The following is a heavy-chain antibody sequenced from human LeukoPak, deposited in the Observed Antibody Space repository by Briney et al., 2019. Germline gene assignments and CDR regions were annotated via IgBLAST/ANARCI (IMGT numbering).Heavy chain of an antibody. Sequence: GASVKVSCEASGYTFTGYYIHWVRQAPGQGLEWMGWINPNSGGTNYAQRFQGRVTMTRDTSISAAYMELSRLRSDDTAVYYCARSTGTDAFDIWGQGTLVTVSS. CDR2: INPNSGGT. V-gene: IGHV1-2*02. CDR3: ARSTGTDAFDI. CDR1: GYTFTGYY. J-gene: IGHJ3*02. D-gene: IGHD1-1*01.